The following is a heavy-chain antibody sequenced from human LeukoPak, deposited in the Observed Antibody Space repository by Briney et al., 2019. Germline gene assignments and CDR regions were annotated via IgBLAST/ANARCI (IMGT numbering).Heavy chain of an antibody. Sequence: GASVKVSCKASGYTFIGYHIHWVRQAPGQGLEWMGWIHPGSGGINYAQKFQGRVSMTRDTSISTVYMELSRLRSDDTAVYFCARSLVGDKDAFDVWGQGTIVTVSS. J-gene: IGHJ3*01. V-gene: IGHV1-2*02. CDR1: GYTFIGYH. D-gene: IGHD1-26*01. CDR2: IHPGSGGI. CDR3: ARSLVGDKDAFDV.